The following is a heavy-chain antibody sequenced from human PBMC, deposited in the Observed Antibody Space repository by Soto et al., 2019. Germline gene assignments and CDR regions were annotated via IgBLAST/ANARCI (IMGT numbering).Heavy chain of an antibody. J-gene: IGHJ3*02. D-gene: IGHD2-21*02. CDR3: ARTYCGGDCYDAFDI. Sequence: GESLKISCKGSGYSFTSYWIGWVRQMPGKGLEWMGSIYPGDSDTRYSPSFQGQVPISADKSISTAYLQWSSLKASDTAMYYCARTYCGGDCYDAFDIWGQGTMVTVSS. V-gene: IGHV5-51*01. CDR2: IYPGDSDT. CDR1: GYSFTSYW.